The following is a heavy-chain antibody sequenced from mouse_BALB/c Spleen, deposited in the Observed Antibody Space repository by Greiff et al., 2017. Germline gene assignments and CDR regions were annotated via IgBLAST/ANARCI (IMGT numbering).Heavy chain of an antibody. CDR1: GYSITSDYA. CDR2: ISYSGST. CDR3: ARYGVYSYYFDY. Sequence: EVKLQESGPGLVKPSQSLSLTCTVTGYSITSDYAWNWIRQFPGNKLEWMGYISYSGSTSYNPSLKSRISITRDTSKNQFFLQLNSVTTEDTATYYCARYGVYSYYFDYWGQGTTLTVSS. V-gene: IGHV3-2*02. D-gene: IGHD2-13*01. J-gene: IGHJ2*01.